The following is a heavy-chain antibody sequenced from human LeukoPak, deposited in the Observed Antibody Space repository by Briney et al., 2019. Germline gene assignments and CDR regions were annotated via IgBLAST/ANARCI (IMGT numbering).Heavy chain of an antibody. J-gene: IGHJ6*02. CDR1: GYSFTSYW. Sequence: GESLKISCKGSGYSFTSYWIGWVRQMPGKGLEWMGIIYPGDSDTRYSPSSQGQVTISADKSISTAYLQWSSLKASDTAMYYCARQSYYDFWSGYLDGMDVWGQGTTVTVSS. CDR3: ARQSYYDFWSGYLDGMDV. V-gene: IGHV5-51*01. CDR2: IYPGDSDT. D-gene: IGHD3-3*01.